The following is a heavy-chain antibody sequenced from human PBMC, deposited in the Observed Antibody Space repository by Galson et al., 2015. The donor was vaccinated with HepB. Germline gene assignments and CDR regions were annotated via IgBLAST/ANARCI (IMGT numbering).Heavy chain of an antibody. D-gene: IGHD2-15*01. CDR3: AKDGIMVANNPYHFHY. V-gene: IGHV3-23*01. CDR1: GFSFTRYA. J-gene: IGHJ4*02. Sequence: SLRLSCAASGFSFTRYAMTWVRQAPGKGLEWVSSITSSGGNSYYTDSVKGRFTVSRDNSKNPLLLQLNSLRAEDTAMYLCAKDGIMVANNPYHFHYWGQGTLVTVSS. CDR2: ITSSGGNS.